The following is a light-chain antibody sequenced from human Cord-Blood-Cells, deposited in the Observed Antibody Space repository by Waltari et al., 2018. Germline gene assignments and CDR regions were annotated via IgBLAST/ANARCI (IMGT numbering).Light chain of an antibody. Sequence: AIRITQSPSSLSASTGDRVTITSRASQGISSYLAWYQQKPGKAPKLLIYGASTLQSGVPSRFSGSGSGTDFTLTISCLQSEDFATYYCQQYYSYPYTFGQGTKLEIK. V-gene: IGKV1-8*01. CDR3: QQYYSYPYT. J-gene: IGKJ2*01. CDR2: GAS. CDR1: QGISSY.